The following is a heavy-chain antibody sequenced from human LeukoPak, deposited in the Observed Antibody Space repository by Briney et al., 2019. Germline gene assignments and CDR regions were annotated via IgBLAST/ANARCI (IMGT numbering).Heavy chain of an antibody. J-gene: IGHJ4*02. Sequence: GGSLRLSCAASGFTFSSYSMNWVRQAPGKGLEWVSSISSSSSYIYYADSVKGRFTISRDNAKNSLYLQMNSLRAEDTAVYYCARDTATSVVVVASAPYYFDYWGQGTLVTVSS. D-gene: IGHD2-15*01. CDR1: GFTFSSYS. CDR3: ARDTATSVVVVASAPYYFDY. V-gene: IGHV3-21*01. CDR2: ISSSSSYI.